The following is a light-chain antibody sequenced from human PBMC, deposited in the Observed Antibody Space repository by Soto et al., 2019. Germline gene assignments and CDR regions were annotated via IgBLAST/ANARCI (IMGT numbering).Light chain of an antibody. CDR2: DVS. CDR1: SSDVGGYNY. V-gene: IGLV2-14*01. CDR3: SSYTSSGTYV. Sequence: QSALTQPASVSGSPGQSITISCTGTSSDVGGYNYVSWYQQHPGKVPKLMIYDVSNRPSGVSNRFSGSKSGNTASLTISGLQPEDEADYYCSSYTSSGTYVFGTGTKVTVL. J-gene: IGLJ1*01.